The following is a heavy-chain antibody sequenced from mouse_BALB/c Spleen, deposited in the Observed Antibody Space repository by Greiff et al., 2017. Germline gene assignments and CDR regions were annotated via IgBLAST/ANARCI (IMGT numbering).Heavy chain of an antibody. Sequence: VHLVESGPSLVQPSQSLSITCTVSGFSLTSYGVHWVRKSPGKGLEWLGVIWRGGSTDYNAAFMSRLSITKDNSKSQVFFKMNSLQADDTAIYYCARKGYGNYPAMDYWGQGTSVTVSS. CDR3: ARKGYGNYPAMDY. D-gene: IGHD2-10*02. CDR2: IWRGGST. J-gene: IGHJ4*01. CDR1: GFSLTSYG. V-gene: IGHV2-5-1*01.